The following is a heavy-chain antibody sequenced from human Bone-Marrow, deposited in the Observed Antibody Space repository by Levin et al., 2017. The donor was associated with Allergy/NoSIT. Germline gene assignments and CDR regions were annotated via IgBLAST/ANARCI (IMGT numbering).Heavy chain of an antibody. Sequence: SPTLSLTCAISGDSVSSTSAAWIWIRQSPSRGLEWLGRTYYGSKWFYDYAVSVQSRVTINPDTSKNQFSLQLNSVTPEDTAVYYCARGPRGSSWFHFDNWGQGILVTVSS. J-gene: IGHJ4*02. D-gene: IGHD6-13*01. CDR1: GDSVSSTSAA. CDR3: ARGPRGSSWFHFDN. CDR2: TYYGSKWFY. V-gene: IGHV6-1*01.